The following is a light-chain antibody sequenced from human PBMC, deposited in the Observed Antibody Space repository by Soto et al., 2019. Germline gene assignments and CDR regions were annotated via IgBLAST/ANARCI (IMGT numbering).Light chain of an antibody. CDR1: QRVSSY. CDR2: DAS. CDR3: QQRSNWPLT. Sequence: EIVLTQSPATLSLSPGERATLSCRASQRVSSYLAWYQQKPGQAPRLLIYDASNRATGIPARFSGSGSGTDFTRTISSLEPEDFAVYYCQQRSNWPLTFGGGNKLEIK. V-gene: IGKV3-11*01. J-gene: IGKJ4*01.